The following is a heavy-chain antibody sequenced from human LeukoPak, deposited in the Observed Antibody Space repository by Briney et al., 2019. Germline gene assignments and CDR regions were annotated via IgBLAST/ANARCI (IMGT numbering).Heavy chain of an antibody. J-gene: IGHJ6*02. Sequence: GGSLRLSRAASGFTFSSYWMHWVRQAPGKALVWVSRINSDGSSTSYADSVKGRFTISRDNAKNTLYLQMNSLRAEDTAVYYCAGYYGMDVWGQGTTVTVSS. CDR2: INSDGSST. V-gene: IGHV3-74*01. CDR1: GFTFSSYW. CDR3: AGYYGMDV.